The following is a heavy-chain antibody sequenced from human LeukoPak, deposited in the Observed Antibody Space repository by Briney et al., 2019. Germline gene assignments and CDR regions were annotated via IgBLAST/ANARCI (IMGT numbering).Heavy chain of an antibody. Sequence: GRSLRLSCAASGFTFSSYGMHWVRQAPGKGLEWVAVISYDGSNKYYADSVKGRFTISRDNSKNTLYLQMNSLRAEDTAVYYCAKETDCSGGSCSFYYYYYGMDVWGKGTTVTASS. CDR1: GFTFSSYG. J-gene: IGHJ6*04. CDR3: AKETDCSGGSCSFYYYYYGMDV. D-gene: IGHD2-15*01. CDR2: ISYDGSNK. V-gene: IGHV3-30*18.